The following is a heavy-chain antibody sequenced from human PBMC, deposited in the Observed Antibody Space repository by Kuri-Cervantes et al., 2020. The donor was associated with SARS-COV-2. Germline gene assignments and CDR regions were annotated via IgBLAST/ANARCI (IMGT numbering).Heavy chain of an antibody. V-gene: IGHV1-2*02. CDR1: GYTFTGYY. D-gene: IGHD6-13*01. J-gene: IGHJ3*02. CDR3: ARDHGIAAFDI. CDR2: INPNSGGT. Sequence: ASVKVSCKASGYTFTGYYMHWVRQAPGQGLEWMGWINPNSGGTNYAQKFQGRVTMTRDTSISTAYMELRSLRSDDTAVYYCARDHGIAAFDIWGQGTRGTVSS.